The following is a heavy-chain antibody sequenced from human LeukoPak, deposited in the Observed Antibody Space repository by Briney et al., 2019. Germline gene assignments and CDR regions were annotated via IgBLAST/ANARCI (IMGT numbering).Heavy chain of an antibody. CDR1: GFTFSSYG. D-gene: IGHD3-22*01. Sequence: GGTLRLSCAASGFTFSSYGMSWVRQAPGKGLEWVSAISGSGGSTYYADSVKGRFTISRDNSKNTLYLQMNSLRAEDTAVYYCAKDPSYDSSGYYYGYFDYWGQGTLVTVSS. CDR3: AKDPSYDSSGYYYGYFDY. CDR2: ISGSGGST. V-gene: IGHV3-23*01. J-gene: IGHJ4*02.